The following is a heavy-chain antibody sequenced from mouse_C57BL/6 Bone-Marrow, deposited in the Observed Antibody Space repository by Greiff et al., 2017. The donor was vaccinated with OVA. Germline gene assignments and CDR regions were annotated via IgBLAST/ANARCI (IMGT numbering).Heavy chain of an antibody. Sequence: VQLQQSGAELVKPGASVKLSCKASGYTFTSYWMQWVKQRPGQGLEWIGEIDPSDSYTNYNQKFKGKATLTVDTSSSTAYMQLSSLTSEDSAVYYCARGGYSNTGFAYWGQGTLVTVSA. V-gene: IGHV1-50*01. CDR3: ARGGYSNTGFAY. D-gene: IGHD2-5*01. CDR1: GYTFTSYW. CDR2: IDPSDSYT. J-gene: IGHJ3*01.